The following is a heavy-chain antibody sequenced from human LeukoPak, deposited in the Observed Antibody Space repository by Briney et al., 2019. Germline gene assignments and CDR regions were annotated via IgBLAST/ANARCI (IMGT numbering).Heavy chain of an antibody. CDR1: GFTFSSYW. D-gene: IGHD2-2*01. Sequence: GGSLRLSCAASGFTFSSYWMSWVRQAPGKGLGWVANIWRDGSQKNYVDSVRGRFTISRDNAKNSMYLQMNSLRVEDTAVYYCARGSTSYDYWGQGTLVTVSS. V-gene: IGHV3-7*01. CDR2: IWRDGSQK. CDR3: ARGSTSYDY. J-gene: IGHJ4*02.